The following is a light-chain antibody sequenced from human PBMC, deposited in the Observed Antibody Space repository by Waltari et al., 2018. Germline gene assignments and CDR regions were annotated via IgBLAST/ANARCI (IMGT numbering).Light chain of an antibody. J-gene: IGKJ4*01. CDR3: QQYYTMPVT. CDR2: WSF. V-gene: IGKV4-1*01. CDR1: QSLISTSNNKNF. Sequence: DIVMTQSPESLAVSLGERATINCKSSQSLISTSNNKNFLAWYQVKLGQPTKLLFYWSFSRQSGVPDRFSGSGSGTDFTLTISSLQAEDVAIYYCQQYYTMPVTFGGGTKVEIK.